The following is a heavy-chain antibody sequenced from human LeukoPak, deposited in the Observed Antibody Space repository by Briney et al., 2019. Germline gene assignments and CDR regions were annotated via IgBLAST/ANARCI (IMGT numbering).Heavy chain of an antibody. J-gene: IGHJ4*02. CDR1: GFTFSSYE. D-gene: IGHD6-25*01. Sequence: PGGSLRLSCAASGFTFSSYEMNWVRQAPGKGLEWVSYISSSGSTIYYADSVKGRFAISRDNAKNSLYLQMNSLRAEDTAVYYCASDLGQRLGDFDYWGQGTLVTVSS. CDR2: ISSSGSTI. CDR3: ASDLGQRLGDFDY. V-gene: IGHV3-48*03.